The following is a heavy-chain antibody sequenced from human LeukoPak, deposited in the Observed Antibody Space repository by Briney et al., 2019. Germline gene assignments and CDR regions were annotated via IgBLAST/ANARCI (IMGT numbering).Heavy chain of an antibody. J-gene: IGHJ4*02. Sequence: PSETLPLTCTVSGGSISSDYWSWIRQPPGKGLEWIGYIYYSGSTKYIPSLQSRVTMSLDTSKNQFSLKLTSMTAADTAVYYCARFSWYIDYWGQGTLVTVSS. CDR1: GGSISSDY. CDR3: ARFSWYIDY. V-gene: IGHV4-59*01. CDR2: IYYSGST.